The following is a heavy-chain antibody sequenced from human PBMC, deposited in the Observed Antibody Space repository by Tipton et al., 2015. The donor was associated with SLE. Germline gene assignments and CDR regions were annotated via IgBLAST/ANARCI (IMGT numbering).Heavy chain of an antibody. CDR3: ARVAQLDRVYYYGMDV. CDR1: GFTFSSYA. J-gene: IGHJ6*02. D-gene: IGHD6-13*01. CDR2: ISGSGGST. V-gene: IGHV3-23*01. Sequence: GSLRLSCAASGFTFSSYAMSWVRQAPGKGLEWVSAISGSGGSTYYADSVKGRFTISRDNSKNTLYLQMNSLRAEDTAVYYCARVAQLDRVYYYGMDVWGQGTTVTVSS.